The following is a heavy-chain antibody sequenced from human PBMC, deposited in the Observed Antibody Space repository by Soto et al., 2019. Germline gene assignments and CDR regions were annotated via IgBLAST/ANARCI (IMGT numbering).Heavy chain of an antibody. CDR3: ARDQDTATLWY. V-gene: IGHV3-30-3*01. CDR1: GFTFSSYA. J-gene: IGHJ4*02. D-gene: IGHD5-18*01. CDR2: ISYDGSNK. Sequence: QVQLVESGGGVVQPGRSLRLSCAASGFTFSSYAMHWVRQAPGKGLEWMAVISYDGSNKYYADSVKGRFTISRDNSKNTLYLQMNSLRAEDTAVYYCARDQDTATLWYWGQGTLVTVSS.